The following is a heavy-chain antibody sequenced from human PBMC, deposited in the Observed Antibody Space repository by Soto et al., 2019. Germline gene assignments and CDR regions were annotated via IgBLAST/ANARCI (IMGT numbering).Heavy chain of an antibody. CDR3: AKNQRITMIVVVITVTAFDI. V-gene: IGHV3-23*01. Sequence: EVQLLESGGGLVQPGGSLRLSCAASGFTFSSYAMSWVRQAPGKGLEWVSAISGSGGSTYYADSVKGRFTISRDNSKNTLYLQMISLRAEDTAVYYCAKNQRITMIVVVITVTAFDIWGQGTMVTVSS. CDR2: ISGSGGST. J-gene: IGHJ3*02. D-gene: IGHD3-22*01. CDR1: GFTFSSYA.